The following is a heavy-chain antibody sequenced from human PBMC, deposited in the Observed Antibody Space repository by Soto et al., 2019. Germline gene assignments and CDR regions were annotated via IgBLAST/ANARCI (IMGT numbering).Heavy chain of an antibody. J-gene: IGHJ6*02. D-gene: IGHD1-1*01. CDR3: AEDQDITDYYWMLDL. V-gene: IGHV3-23*01. Sequence: GGSMRLSSAASGYNFRISAMSWVRQAPGKGLEWVSGMTERSGPPLYSDSVKGRFTISRDNSKSTLYLEMNSLTPEDTAVYYCAEDQDITDYYWMLDLWGRGTTVTVS. CDR1: GYNFRISA. CDR2: MTERSGPP.